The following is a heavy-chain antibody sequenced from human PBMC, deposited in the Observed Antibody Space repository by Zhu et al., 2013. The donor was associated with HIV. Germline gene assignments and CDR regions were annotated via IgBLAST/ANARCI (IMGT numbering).Heavy chain of an antibody. CDR1: GGSFSGYY. J-gene: IGHJ1*01. CDR2: INHSGST. Sequence: QVQLQHGAAGLLKPSETLSLTCAVYGGSFSGYYWSWIRQPPGKGLEWIGEINHSGSTYYNPSLKSRVTISVDTSKNQFSLKLSSVTAADTAVYYCARHSSGWSRMGAYQHWGQGTLVTVSS. D-gene: IGHD6-19*01. V-gene: IGHV4-34*01. CDR3: ARHSSGWSRMGAYQH.